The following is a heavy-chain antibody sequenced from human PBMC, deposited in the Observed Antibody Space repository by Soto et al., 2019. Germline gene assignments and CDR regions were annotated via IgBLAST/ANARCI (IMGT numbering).Heavy chain of an antibody. Sequence: SETLSLTCTVSGGSVSNDNFYWSWIRQPPGKGLEWIGYVHSSGITNYNPSLKRRVTISVDTSRNQFSLRLSSVTAADTAGYYCARGLTIGQLPSRFDVWGQGTLVTVSS. CDR3: ARGLTIGQLPSRFDV. CDR2: VHSSGIT. CDR1: GGSVSNDNFY. V-gene: IGHV4-61*01. J-gene: IGHJ5*02. D-gene: IGHD2-15*01.